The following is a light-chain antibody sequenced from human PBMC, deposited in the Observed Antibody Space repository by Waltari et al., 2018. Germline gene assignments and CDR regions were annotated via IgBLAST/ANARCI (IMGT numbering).Light chain of an antibody. Sequence: FQLTQPPSVSVSPVQTAGTTASGGGLRNEYFSWYQRRSGQSPVQILYQDSKRPSGIPDRFAGSSSGNTATLTISATQSVDEADYYCQTWVSRTAVFGTGTKVTVL. J-gene: IGLJ1*01. CDR3: QTWVSRTAV. CDR1: GLRNEY. V-gene: IGLV3-1*01. CDR2: QDS.